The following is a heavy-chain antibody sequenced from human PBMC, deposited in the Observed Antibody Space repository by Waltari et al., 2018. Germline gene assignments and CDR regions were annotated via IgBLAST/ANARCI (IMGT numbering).Heavy chain of an antibody. CDR3: VKDGDFFVSGYDAFDV. Sequence: VQLEEFGGGVVPPGGSLTLSCAASGFTFSNFGMHWVRKAPGKGLEWLTFIRYDGNNKYHADSVKGRFIISRDNSKNTLYLQINSLRADDTATYYCVKDGDFFVSGYDAFDVWGQGTMVTVSS. CDR1: GFTFSNFG. V-gene: IGHV3-30*02. J-gene: IGHJ3*01. D-gene: IGHD4-17*01. CDR2: IRYDGNNK.